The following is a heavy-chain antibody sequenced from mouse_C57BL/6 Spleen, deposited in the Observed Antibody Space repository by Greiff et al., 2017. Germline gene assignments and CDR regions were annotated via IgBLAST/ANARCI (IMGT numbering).Heavy chain of an antibody. CDR1: GYTFTSYW. CDR3: ARAYGYVFDY. CDR2: IDPSDSYT. D-gene: IGHD2-2*01. J-gene: IGHJ2*01. V-gene: IGHV1-69*01. Sequence: VQLQQPGAELVMPGASVKLSCKASGYTFTSYWMHWVKQRPGQGLEWIGEIDPSDSYTNYNQKFKGKSTLTVDKSSSTAYMQLSSLTSEDSAVYYCARAYGYVFDYWGQGTTLTVSS.